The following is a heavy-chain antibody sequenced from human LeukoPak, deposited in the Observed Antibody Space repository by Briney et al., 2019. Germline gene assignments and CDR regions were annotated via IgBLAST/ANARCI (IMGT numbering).Heavy chain of an antibody. Sequence: PSETLSLTCTVSGGSISSGDYYWSWIRQPPGKGLEWIGYIYYSGSTYYNPSLKSRVTISVDTSKNQFSLKLSSVTAADTAVYYCARDAWVASRAGGYVIWGQGTLVTASS. D-gene: IGHD5-12*01. CDR2: IYYSGST. J-gene: IGHJ4*02. CDR1: GGSISSGDYY. V-gene: IGHV4-30-4*08. CDR3: ARDAWVASRAGGYVI.